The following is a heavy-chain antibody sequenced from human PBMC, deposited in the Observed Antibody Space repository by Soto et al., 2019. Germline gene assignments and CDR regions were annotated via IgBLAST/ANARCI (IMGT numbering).Heavy chain of an antibody. D-gene: IGHD2-15*01. CDR3: ATGYCSGGSCFDAFDI. CDR1: GYTLTELS. Sequence: ASVKVSCKVSGYTLTELSMHWVRQAPGKGLEWMGGFDPEDGETIYAQKFQGRVTMTEDTSTDTAYMELSSLRSEDTAVYYCATGYCSGGSCFDAFDIWGQGTRVTVSS. V-gene: IGHV1-24*01. J-gene: IGHJ3*02. CDR2: FDPEDGET.